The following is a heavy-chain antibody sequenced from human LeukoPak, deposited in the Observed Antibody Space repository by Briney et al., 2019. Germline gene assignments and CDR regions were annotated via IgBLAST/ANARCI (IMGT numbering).Heavy chain of an antibody. CDR1: GFTFSSYS. J-gene: IGHJ5*02. CDR2: ISSSSSYV. CDR3: ARDCRPGLRGGSGSSRFDP. D-gene: IGHD3-10*01. Sequence: GGSLRLSCAASGFTFSSYSMNWVRQAPGKGLEWVSSISSSSSYVYYADSVKGRFTISRDNAKNSLYLQMNSLRAEDTAVYYCARDCRPGLRGGSGSSRFDPWGQGTLVTVSS. V-gene: IGHV3-21*01.